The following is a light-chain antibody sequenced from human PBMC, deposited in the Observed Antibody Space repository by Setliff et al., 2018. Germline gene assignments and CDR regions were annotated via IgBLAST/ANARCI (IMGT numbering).Light chain of an antibody. CDR2: EVS. CDR1: SSDGGGYNY. Sequence: QSALTQPPSASGSPGQSVTISGTGTSSDGGGYNYVSWYQQHPGKAPKLMIYEVSKWPSGVPDRFSGSKSGNTASLTVSGLQAEDEADYYCSSYAGSNSYVFGPGTKVTVL. J-gene: IGLJ1*01. V-gene: IGLV2-8*01. CDR3: SSYAGSNSYV.